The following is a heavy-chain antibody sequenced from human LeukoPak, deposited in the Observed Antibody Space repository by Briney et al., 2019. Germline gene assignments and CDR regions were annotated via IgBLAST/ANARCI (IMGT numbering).Heavy chain of an antibody. Sequence: GGSLRLSCAVSGFTLSSYSMNWFRQAPGKGLEWVSDISRSSTTIYYADSVKGRFTVSRDNAKNSLYMQMNSLRAEDTALYYCARVGILWFGELSYFDYWGQGTLVTVSS. CDR3: ARVGILWFGELSYFDY. CDR1: GFTLSSYS. CDR2: ISRSSTTI. J-gene: IGHJ4*02. V-gene: IGHV3-48*01. D-gene: IGHD3-10*01.